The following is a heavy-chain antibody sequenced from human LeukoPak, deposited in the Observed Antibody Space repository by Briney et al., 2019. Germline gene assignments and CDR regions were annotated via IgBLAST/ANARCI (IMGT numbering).Heavy chain of an antibody. CDR2: TYNGGST. V-gene: IGHV4-61*01. CDR1: GGSVSSSIYH. J-gene: IGHJ4*02. CDR3: VRGHGGY. Sequence: SETLSLTCTVSGGSVSSSIYHWFWIRQPPGKGLEWIGFTYNGGSTYYNPSLKSRVTISVDMAKNQFSLKVMSVIAADTAVYYCVRGHGGYWGQGTLVTVSS.